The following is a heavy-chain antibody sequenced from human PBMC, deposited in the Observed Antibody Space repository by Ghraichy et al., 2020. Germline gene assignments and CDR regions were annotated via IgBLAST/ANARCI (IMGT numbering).Heavy chain of an antibody. Sequence: SETLSLTCTVSGGSISSHYWSWIRQPPGKGLEWIGYIFYRGNTKYNPSLNSRVTISIDTSKNQFSLKLSSVTAADTAVYYCARDLCSTTSCSHWFDPWGQGTLVTVSS. CDR1: GGSISSHY. CDR3: ARDLCSTTSCSHWFDP. J-gene: IGHJ5*02. D-gene: IGHD2-2*01. CDR2: IFYRGNT. V-gene: IGHV4-59*11.